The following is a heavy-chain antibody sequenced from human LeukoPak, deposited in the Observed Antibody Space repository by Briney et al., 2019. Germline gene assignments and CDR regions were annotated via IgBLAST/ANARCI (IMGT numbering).Heavy chain of an antibody. CDR1: GFTFKKYA. CDR3: VKDLYYDNSGYYSGAFDY. CDR2: INSNGGRT. J-gene: IGHJ4*02. V-gene: IGHV3-64D*06. Sequence: GGSLRLSCSASGFTFKKYAMHWVRQAPGKGLEYVSAINSNGGRTYYADSVKGRFTISRDNSKTTLFLQMSSLRVEDTAVYYCVKDLYYDNSGYYSGAFDYWGQGTLITVSS. D-gene: IGHD3-22*01.